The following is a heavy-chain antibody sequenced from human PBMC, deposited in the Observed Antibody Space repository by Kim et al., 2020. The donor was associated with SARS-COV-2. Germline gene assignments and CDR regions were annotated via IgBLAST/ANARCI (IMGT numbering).Heavy chain of an antibody. Sequence: SETLSLTCTVSGGSISSSSYYWGWIRQPPGKGLEWIGSIYYSGSTYYNPSLKSRITISVDTSKNQFSLKLSSVTAADTAVYCARASVLRYSDWLSDWYFDLWGRGTLVTVSS. V-gene: IGHV4-39*07. CDR1: GGSISSSSYY. J-gene: IGHJ2*01. CDR2: IYYSGST. D-gene: IGHD3-9*01. CDR3: ARASVLRYSDWLSDWYFDL.